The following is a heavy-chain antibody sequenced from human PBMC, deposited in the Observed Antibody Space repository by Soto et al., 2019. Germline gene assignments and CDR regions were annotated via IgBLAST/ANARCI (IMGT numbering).Heavy chain of an antibody. CDR1: GFTFSSYA. CDR3: ARDNTPVGLLRDYYAGMDV. V-gene: IGHV3-30-3*01. Sequence: QVQLVESGGGVVQPGRSLRLSCAASGFTFSSYAMHWVGQAPGKGLEWVAVISYDGSNKYYTDSVKGRFTISRDNAKNTLYLQMNNLRAEETAVNYCARDNTPVGLLRDYYAGMDVWGQWPTVTVSS. D-gene: IGHD2-15*01. J-gene: IGHJ6*02. CDR2: ISYDGSNK.